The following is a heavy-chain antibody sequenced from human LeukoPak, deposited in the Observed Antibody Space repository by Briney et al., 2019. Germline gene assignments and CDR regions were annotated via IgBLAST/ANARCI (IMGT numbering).Heavy chain of an antibody. Sequence: SETLSLTCTVSGGSISSYYWSWIRQPPGKGLEWVGYIYYSGSTNYNPSLKSRVTISVDTSKNQLSLTLSSVTAADTAVYYCARHDSSGYHEYYFDYWGQGTRVTVSS. CDR1: GGSISSYY. J-gene: IGHJ4*02. CDR2: IYYSGST. V-gene: IGHV4-59*08. D-gene: IGHD3-22*01. CDR3: ARHDSSGYHEYYFDY.